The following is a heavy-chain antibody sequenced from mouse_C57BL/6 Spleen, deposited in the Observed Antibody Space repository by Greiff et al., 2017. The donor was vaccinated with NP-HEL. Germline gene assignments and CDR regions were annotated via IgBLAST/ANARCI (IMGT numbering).Heavy chain of an antibody. V-gene: IGHV5-17*01. CDR2: ISSGSSTI. CDR3: ARCNRCFFAY. Sequence: EVKLMASGGGLVKPGGSLKLSCAASGFTFSDYGMHWVRQAPEKGLEWVAYISSGSSTIYYADTVTGRFTISRDNAKNTLFLQMTSLRSEDTAMYYCARCNRCFFAYWGQGTLVTVSA. J-gene: IGHJ3*01. CDR1: GFTFSDYG. D-gene: IGHD2-1*01.